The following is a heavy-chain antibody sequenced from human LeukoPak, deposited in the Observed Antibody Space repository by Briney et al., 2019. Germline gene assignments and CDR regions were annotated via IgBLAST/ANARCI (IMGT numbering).Heavy chain of an antibody. Sequence: PSETLSLTCTVSGGSIRTNNYYWGWIRQPPGERLEWIGSIYCSGSAYSGSAYYNPSLKSRVTISVDTSKNQFSLKVNSVTAADTAVYFCASRVCSGGSCYVDYWGQGILVTVSS. CDR3: ASRVCSGGSCYVDY. CDR1: GGSIRTNNYY. V-gene: IGHV4-39*01. D-gene: IGHD2-15*01. CDR2: IYCSGSAYSGSA. J-gene: IGHJ4*02.